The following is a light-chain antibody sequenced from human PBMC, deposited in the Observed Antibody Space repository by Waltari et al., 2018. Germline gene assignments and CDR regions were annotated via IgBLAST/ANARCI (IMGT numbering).Light chain of an antibody. CDR1: QSVSKY. CDR2: DAS. Sequence: EIVLTQSPGTLSLSPGERATLSCRASQSVSKYLAWYQQKPGQAPRLLIYDASIRATGIPDRFSGGGSGTDFSLTISRLEPEDFAVYYCQKYVNLPATFGQGTKVEIK. J-gene: IGKJ1*01. CDR3: QKYVNLPAT. V-gene: IGKV3-20*01.